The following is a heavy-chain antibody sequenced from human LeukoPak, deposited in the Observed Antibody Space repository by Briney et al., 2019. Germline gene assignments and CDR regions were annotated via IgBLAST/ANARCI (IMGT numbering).Heavy chain of an antibody. CDR1: GFTFTDEY. V-gene: IGHV1-2*02. J-gene: IGHJ4*02. CDR3: ARGARGIAAAGTRPDY. D-gene: IGHD6-13*01. Sequence: ASVKVSCKSSGFTFTDEYIHWVRQAPGQGLEWMGWINPYSGAINYAQKFQGRVTMTRDTSISTAYMELSRLRSDDTAVYYCARGARGIAAAGTRPDYWGQGTLVTVSS. CDR2: INPYSGAI.